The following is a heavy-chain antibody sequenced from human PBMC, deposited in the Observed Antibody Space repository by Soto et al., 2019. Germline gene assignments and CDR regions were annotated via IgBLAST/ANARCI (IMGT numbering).Heavy chain of an antibody. CDR2: ISGSGSST. V-gene: IGHV3-23*01. Sequence: GGSLRLFCAASGFLFNSYAMSWVRQAPGKGLEWVSSISGSGSSTHYADPVKGRFTISRDNSKNTLYLQMNSLRGEDTAVYYCANSPKYCSGGSCYYHYYMDVWGKGTTVTVSS. CDR1: GFLFNSYA. D-gene: IGHD2-15*01. J-gene: IGHJ6*03. CDR3: ANSPKYCSGGSCYYHYYMDV.